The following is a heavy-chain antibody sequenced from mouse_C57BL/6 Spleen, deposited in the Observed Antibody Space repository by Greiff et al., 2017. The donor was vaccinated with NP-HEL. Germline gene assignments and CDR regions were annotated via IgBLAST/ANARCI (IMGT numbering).Heavy chain of an antibody. D-gene: IGHD2-3*01. Sequence: QVQLQQPGAELVKPGASVKLSCKASGYTFTSYWMHWVKQRPGQGLEWIGMIHPNSGSTNYNEKFKSKATLTVDKSSSTAYMQLSSLTSEDSAVYYCARIFYDGYQQFDYWGKGTTLTVSS. V-gene: IGHV1-64*01. CDR3: ARIFYDGYQQFDY. CDR1: GYTFTSYW. J-gene: IGHJ2*01. CDR2: IHPNSGST.